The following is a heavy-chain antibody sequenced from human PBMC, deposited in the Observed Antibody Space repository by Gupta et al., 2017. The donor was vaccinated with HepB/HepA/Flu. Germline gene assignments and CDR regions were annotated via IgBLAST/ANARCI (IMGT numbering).Heavy chain of an antibody. CDR2: IYWNDDR. J-gene: IGHJ4*02. V-gene: IGHV2-5*01. CDR1: GFSLRPSGVG. D-gene: IGHD4-23*01. CDR3: AHITGGNKMYDY. Sequence: QITLQESGPTLVKPTQTLTLTCTFSGFSLRPSGVGVGWIRQPPGEALEWLALIYWNDDRRYSPPLKSRLTITKDTSKNRLVLTMTNMDPLDTATYYCAHITGGNKMYDYVSQGTLVTVSS.